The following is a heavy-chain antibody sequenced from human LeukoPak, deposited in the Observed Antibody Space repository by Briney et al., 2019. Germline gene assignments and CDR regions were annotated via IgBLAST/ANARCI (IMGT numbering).Heavy chain of an antibody. Sequence: GESLKISCKGSGYSFTSYWIGWVRQMPGKGLEWMGIIYPGDSDTRYSPSFQGQVTISADKSISTAYLQWSSLKASDTAMYYCARPVSSSLWSGHPYYFDYWGQGTLVTVSS. CDR2: IYPGDSDT. V-gene: IGHV5-51*01. D-gene: IGHD3-3*01. CDR3: ARPVSSSLWSGHPYYFDY. J-gene: IGHJ4*02. CDR1: GYSFTSYW.